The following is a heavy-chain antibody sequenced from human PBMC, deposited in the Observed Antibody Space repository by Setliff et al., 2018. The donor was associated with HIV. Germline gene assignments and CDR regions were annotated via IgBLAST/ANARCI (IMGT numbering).Heavy chain of an antibody. CDR3: ARAGITGTTDY. CDR1: GGSISSYY. J-gene: IGHJ4*02. V-gene: IGHV4-4*08. CDR2: IYTSGST. D-gene: IGHD1-7*01. Sequence: PSETLSLTCTVSGGSISSYYWSWIRQPPGKGLEWIGYIYTSGSTNYNPSLKSRVTISVDTSKNQFSLKLSSVTAADTAVYYCARAGITGTTDYWGQGTLVTVS.